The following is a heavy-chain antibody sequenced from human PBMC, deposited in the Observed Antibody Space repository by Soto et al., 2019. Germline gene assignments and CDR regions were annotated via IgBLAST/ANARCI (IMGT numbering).Heavy chain of an antibody. CDR2: IDYSGST. CDR1: GGSIRNHY. V-gene: IGHV4-59*11. J-gene: IGHJ6*02. Sequence: QVQLQESGPGLVKPSETLSLTCTVSGGSIRNHYCSWVRQSPRRGLEWIAKIDYSGSTNYNPSLKSRVTISIDRSENRFSLRMTSMTAADTAIYYFALDGEWPRYYDYGRDVWGQGTMGTVSS. D-gene: IGHD5-12*01. CDR3: ALDGEWPRYYDYGRDV.